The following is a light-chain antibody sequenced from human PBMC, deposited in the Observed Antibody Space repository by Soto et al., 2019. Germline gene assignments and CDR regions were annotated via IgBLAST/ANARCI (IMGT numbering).Light chain of an antibody. V-gene: IGLV2-14*01. CDR3: NSYTTNNTPV. CDR2: EVT. CDR1: SSDVGGYNY. Sequence: QSVLTQPASVSGSPGQSITISCTGTSSDVGGYNYVSWYQQHPGKAPKLMIYEVTNRPSGVSNRFSGSKSGNTASLTISGLQPEDAADYYCNSYTTNNTPVFGGGTKVTVL. J-gene: IGLJ2*01.